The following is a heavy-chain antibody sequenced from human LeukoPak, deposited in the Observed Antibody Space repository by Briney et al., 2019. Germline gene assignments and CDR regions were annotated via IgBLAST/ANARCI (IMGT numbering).Heavy chain of an antibody. CDR1: GFTFSTYW. CDR3: ARALCIWGGDCHYFDY. D-gene: IGHD2-21*01. J-gene: IGHJ4*02. V-gene: IGHV3-7*01. CDR2: IKEDGSEK. Sequence: GGSLRLSCAASGFTFSTYWMTWVRQAPGKGLEWVANIKEDGSEKHYVDSVKGRFTISRDNAKNSLYLQMNSLRAEDTAVYYCARALCIWGGDCHYFDYWGQGTLVTVSS.